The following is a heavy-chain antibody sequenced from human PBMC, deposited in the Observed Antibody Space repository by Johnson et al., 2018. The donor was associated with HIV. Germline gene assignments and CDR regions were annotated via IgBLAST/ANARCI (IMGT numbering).Heavy chain of an antibody. V-gene: IGHV3-20*04. CDR1: GFTFDDYG. J-gene: IGHJ3*02. CDR2: INWDGDRT. CDR3: ARGVGATTVAAFDI. Sequence: VQLVESGGGVERPGGSLRLSCATSGFTFDDYGMSWVRQVPGKGLEWVSGINWDGDRTGYADSVKGRFTISRDNGKNSLYLQMNSLRAEDTALYYCARGVGATTVAAFDIWGQGTMVTVSS. D-gene: IGHD1-26*01.